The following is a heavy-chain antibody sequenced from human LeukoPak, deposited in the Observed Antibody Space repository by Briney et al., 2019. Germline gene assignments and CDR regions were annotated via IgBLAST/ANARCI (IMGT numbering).Heavy chain of an antibody. D-gene: IGHD3-3*01. Sequence: GGSLRLSCAASGFTFDDYAMHWVRQAPGKGLEGVSGISWNSGNKGYADSVKGRFTISRDNAKNSLYLQMNSLRTEDMALYYCAKGLTIFGVVIGDYFDYWSQGTLVTVSS. CDR1: GFTFDDYA. CDR3: AKGLTIFGVVIGDYFDY. CDR2: ISWNSGNK. V-gene: IGHV3-9*03. J-gene: IGHJ4*02.